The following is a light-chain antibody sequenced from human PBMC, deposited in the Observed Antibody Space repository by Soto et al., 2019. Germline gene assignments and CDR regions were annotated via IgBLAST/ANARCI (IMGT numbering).Light chain of an antibody. V-gene: IGLV2-14*01. J-gene: IGLJ2*01. Sequence: QSALTQPASVSGSPGQSITISCTGTGNDVGGYNYVSWYQQHPGKAPKVMIYDVSNRPSGVSNRFSGSKSGNTASLTISGLQAEDEADYYCSSYTSASTPLVFGGGTKVTVL. CDR2: DVS. CDR1: GNDVGGYNY. CDR3: SSYTSASTPLV.